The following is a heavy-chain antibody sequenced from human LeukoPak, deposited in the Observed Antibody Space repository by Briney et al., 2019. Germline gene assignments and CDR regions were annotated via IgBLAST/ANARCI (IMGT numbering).Heavy chain of an antibody. CDR3: ARSVNIVVEYYFDY. J-gene: IGHJ4*02. Sequence: SETLSLTCTVSGGSISSSSYFWGWIRQPPGKGLEWIGSISYSASTYYNPSLKSRVTISVGTSKNQFSLKLNSVTAADTAVYYCARSVNIVVEYYFDYWGQGTLVTVSS. CDR1: GGSISSSSYF. D-gene: IGHD2-15*01. V-gene: IGHV4-39*01. CDR2: ISYSAST.